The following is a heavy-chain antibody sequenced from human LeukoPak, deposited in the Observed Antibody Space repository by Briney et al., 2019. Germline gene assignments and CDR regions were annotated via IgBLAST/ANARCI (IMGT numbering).Heavy chain of an antibody. D-gene: IGHD3-22*01. CDR2: IYGGGST. Sequence: GGSLRLSCAASGFAVSNNYMSWVRQAPGKGLEWVSIIYGGGSTYYADSVNGRFTISRHNSKNTLFLQMNSLRTEDTAVYYCARAYDSSGYWSEYFHHWGQGTLVTVSS. V-gene: IGHV3-53*04. J-gene: IGHJ1*01. CDR3: ARAYDSSGYWSEYFHH. CDR1: GFAVSNNY.